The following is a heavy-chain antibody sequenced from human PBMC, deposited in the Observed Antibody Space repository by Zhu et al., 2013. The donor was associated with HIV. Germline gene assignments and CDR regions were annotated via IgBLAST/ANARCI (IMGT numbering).Heavy chain of an antibody. CDR2: IIPIFGTA. D-gene: IGHD6-6*01. J-gene: IGHJ6*02. CDR1: GGIFTRDA. Sequence: QVQLVQSGAEVKKPGSSVKVSCKASGGIFTRDAISWVRQAPGQGLEWMGGIIPIFGTANYAQKFQGRVTITADESTSTAYMELSSLRSEDTAVYYCASSVRLIAARRSVGYYGMDVWGQGTTVTVSS. CDR3: ASSVRLIAARRSVGYYGMDV. V-gene: IGHV1-69*12.